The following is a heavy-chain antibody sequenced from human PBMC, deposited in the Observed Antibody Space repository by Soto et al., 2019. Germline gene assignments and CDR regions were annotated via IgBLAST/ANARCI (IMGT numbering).Heavy chain of an antibody. CDR2: IKEDGSEK. J-gene: IGHJ5*02. D-gene: IGHD3-16*02. V-gene: IGHV3-7*03. Sequence: PGGSLGGFSGDAGFILRNYWISWVRQAPGMGLQWVASIKEDGSEKYYVDPVKGRFTISRENAKNSLYLQMNSLRAEDTAVYYCARYRSLDPCGQVLLVTASP. CDR3: ARYRSLDP. CDR1: GFILRNYW.